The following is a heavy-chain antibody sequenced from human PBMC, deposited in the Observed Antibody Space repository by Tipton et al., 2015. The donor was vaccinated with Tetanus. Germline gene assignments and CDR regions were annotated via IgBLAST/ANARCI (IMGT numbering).Heavy chain of an antibody. V-gene: IGHV4-59*01. Sequence: TLSLTCTVSGGSISSYYWSWIRQPPGKGLEWIGYIYYSGSTNYNPSLKSRVTISVDTSKNQFSLKLSSVTAADTAVYYCARVGYYDSSGYDYDYWGQGTLVTVPS. CDR2: IYYSGST. CDR3: ARVGYYDSSGYDYDY. D-gene: IGHD3-22*01. CDR1: GGSISSYY. J-gene: IGHJ4*02.